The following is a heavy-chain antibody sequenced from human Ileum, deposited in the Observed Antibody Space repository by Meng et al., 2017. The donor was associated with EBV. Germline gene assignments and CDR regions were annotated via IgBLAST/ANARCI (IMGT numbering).Heavy chain of an antibody. CDR1: DDSTIRSNR. CDR2: ILHAGVT. V-gene: IGHV4-4*02. CDR3: ARGEDYTWDV. D-gene: IGHD3-16*01. Sequence: QVRFDVSGPRLVKPSGHLSLTCRVSDDSTIRSNRWSWVRQPPGKGLEWIGEILHAGVTNYNPSLKSRVSMSVDRSRIQASLNLNSVTAADTAIYYCARGEDYTWDVWGQGILVTVSS. J-gene: IGHJ4*02.